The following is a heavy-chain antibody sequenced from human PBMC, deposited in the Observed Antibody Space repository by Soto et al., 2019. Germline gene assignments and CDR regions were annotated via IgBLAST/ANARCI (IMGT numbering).Heavy chain of an antibody. V-gene: IGHV3-7*01. D-gene: IGHD2-2*03. CDR3: ARVEIVVVPAASHYYYYGMDV. J-gene: IGHJ6*02. CDR2: IKQYGSEK. Sequence: EVQLVESGGGLVQPGGSLRLSCAASGFTFSSYWMSWVRQAPGKGLEWVANIKQYGSEKYYVDSVKGRFTISRDNAKNSLYLQMNSLRAEDTAVYYCARVEIVVVPAASHYYYYGMDVWGQGTTVTVSS. CDR1: GFTFSSYW.